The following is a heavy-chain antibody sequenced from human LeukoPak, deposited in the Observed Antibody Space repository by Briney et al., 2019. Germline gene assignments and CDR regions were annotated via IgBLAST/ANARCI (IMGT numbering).Heavy chain of an antibody. J-gene: IGHJ3*02. Sequence: ASVKVSCKASGYTFTSYYMHWVRQAPGQGLEWMGWINPNSGGTNYAQKFQGRVTMTRDTSISTAYMELSRLRSDDTAVYYCARDAVGARTPDAFDIWGQGTMVTVSS. V-gene: IGHV1-2*02. CDR1: GYTFTSYY. D-gene: IGHD1-26*01. CDR2: INPNSGGT. CDR3: ARDAVGARTPDAFDI.